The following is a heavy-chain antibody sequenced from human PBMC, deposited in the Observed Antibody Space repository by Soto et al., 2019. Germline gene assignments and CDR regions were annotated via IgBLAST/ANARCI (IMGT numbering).Heavy chain of an antibody. CDR1: GYSFTSYG. CDR2: IYPGDSDT. J-gene: IGHJ6*02. Sequence: GESLKISCKGSGYSFTSYGSGWVRQMPGKGLEWMGIIYPGDSDTRYSPSFQGQVTISADKSISTAYLQWSSLKASDTAMYYCARGVTTKPYYYYGMDVWGQGTTVTVSS. V-gene: IGHV5-51*01. CDR3: ARGVTTKPYYYYGMDV. D-gene: IGHD4-17*01.